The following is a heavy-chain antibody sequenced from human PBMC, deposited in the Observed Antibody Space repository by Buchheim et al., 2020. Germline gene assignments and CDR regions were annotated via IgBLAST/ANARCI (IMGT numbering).Heavy chain of an antibody. CDR1: GFTFGDYA. CDR3: TRDPPCWGGDCYNGGY. Sequence: EVQLVESGGGLVQPGRSLRLSCTASGFTFGDYAMSWVRQAPGKGLEWVGFIRSKAYGGTTEYAASVKGRFTISRVDSKSISYLQMNSLKTEDTAVYYCTRDPPCWGGDCYNGGYWGQGTL. D-gene: IGHD2-21*02. J-gene: IGHJ4*02. V-gene: IGHV3-49*04. CDR2: IRSKAYGGTT.